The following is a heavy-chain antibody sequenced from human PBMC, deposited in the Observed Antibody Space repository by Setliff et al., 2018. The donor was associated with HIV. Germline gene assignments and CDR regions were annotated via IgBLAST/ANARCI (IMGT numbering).Heavy chain of an antibody. V-gene: IGHV4-39*01. Sequence: SETLSLTCTVPGGSINRSNYYWGWIRQPPGKGLEWIGSNYYSGSTYYNPSLKSRVTISVDTSKNQFSLKLSSVTAADTAVYYCARHSPDYGGNSDYFDYWGQGTLVTVSS. CDR3: ARHSPDYGGNSDYFDY. CDR1: GGSINRSNYY. CDR2: NYYSGST. J-gene: IGHJ4*02. D-gene: IGHD4-17*01.